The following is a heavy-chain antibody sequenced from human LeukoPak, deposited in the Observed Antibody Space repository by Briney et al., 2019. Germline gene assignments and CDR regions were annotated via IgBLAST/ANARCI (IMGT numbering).Heavy chain of an antibody. D-gene: IGHD6-13*01. Sequence: SETLSLTCTVSGGSISSYYWSWIRQPAGKGLEWIGRIYTSGSTNYNPSLKSRVTMSVDTSKSQFSLKLSSVTAADTAVYYCARTYSSSWYGNWFDPWGQGTLVTVSS. V-gene: IGHV4-4*07. J-gene: IGHJ5*02. CDR3: ARTYSSSWYGNWFDP. CDR1: GGSISSYY. CDR2: IYTSGST.